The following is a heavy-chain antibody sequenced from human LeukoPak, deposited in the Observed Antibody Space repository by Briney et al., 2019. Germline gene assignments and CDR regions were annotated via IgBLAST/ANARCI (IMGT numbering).Heavy chain of an antibody. CDR2: INPNSGGT. V-gene: IGHV1-2*02. Sequence: ASVKVSCKASGYTFTGYYMHWVRQAPRQGLEWMGWINPNSGGTNYAQKFQGRVTMTRDTSISTAYMELSRLRSDDTAVYYCARDLRSSGWSTDAFDIWGQGTMVTVSS. D-gene: IGHD6-19*01. J-gene: IGHJ3*02. CDR3: ARDLRSSGWSTDAFDI. CDR1: GYTFTGYY.